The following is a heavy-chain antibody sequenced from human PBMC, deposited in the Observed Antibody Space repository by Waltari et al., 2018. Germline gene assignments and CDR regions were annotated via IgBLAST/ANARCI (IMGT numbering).Heavy chain of an antibody. D-gene: IGHD4-17*01. V-gene: IGHV4-34*11. J-gene: IGHJ5*02. CDR2: IYYSGST. CDR1: GGSFSGYY. Sequence: QVQLQQWGAGLLKPSETLSLTCAVYGGSFSGYYWSWIRQPPGKGLEWIGYIYYSGSTNYNPSLKSRVTISVDTSKNQFSLKLSSVTAADTAVYYCARHYGDYEGFWFDPWGQGTLVTVSS. CDR3: ARHYGDYEGFWFDP.